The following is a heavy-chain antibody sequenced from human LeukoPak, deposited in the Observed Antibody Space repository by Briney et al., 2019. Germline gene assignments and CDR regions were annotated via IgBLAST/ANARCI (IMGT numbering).Heavy chain of an antibody. CDR1: GFTFSNYA. J-gene: IGHJ4*02. CDR3: ARERGSSGGNTNGYFDY. CDR2: ISGSGGAT. Sequence: GGSLRLSCAASGFTFSNYAMSWVRQAPGKGLEWVSVISGSGGATYSADSVKGRFTISRDNYKNTLYLQMNSLRAEDTAAYYCARERGSSGGNTNGYFDYWGQGALVTVSS. V-gene: IGHV3-23*01. D-gene: IGHD4-23*01.